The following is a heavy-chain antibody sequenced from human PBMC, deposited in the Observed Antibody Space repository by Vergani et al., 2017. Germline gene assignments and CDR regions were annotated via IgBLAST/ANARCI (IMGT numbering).Heavy chain of an antibody. CDR3: ARDCTSGGCPDNYGMDV. J-gene: IGHJ6*02. V-gene: IGHV3-21*06. D-gene: IGHD2-8*01. CDR2: IGSSGPYI. CDR1: GVTFSDFS. Sequence: EVQLVESGGGLVKPGGSLRLSCAASGVTFSDFSMSWVRQAPGKGLEWVEFIGSSGPYINYADSVKGRFIISRDNTNNSLFLQLRSLRAEDAAVYYCARDCTSGGCPDNYGMDVWGQGATVTGSS.